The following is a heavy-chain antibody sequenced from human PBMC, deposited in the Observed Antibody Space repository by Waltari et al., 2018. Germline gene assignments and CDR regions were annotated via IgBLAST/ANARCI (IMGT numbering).Heavy chain of an antibody. D-gene: IGHD3-10*01. V-gene: IGHV1-46*01. CDR3: ARDHALTYYYGSGSRDAFDI. Sequence: QVQLVQSGAEVKKPGASVKVSCKASGYTFTSYYMHWVRQAPGQGLEWMGIINPIGGSTSYAQKFQGRVTMTRDTSTSTVYMELSSLRSEDTAVYYCARDHALTYYYGSGSRDAFDIWGQGTMVTVSS. J-gene: IGHJ3*02. CDR1: GYTFTSYY. CDR2: INPIGGST.